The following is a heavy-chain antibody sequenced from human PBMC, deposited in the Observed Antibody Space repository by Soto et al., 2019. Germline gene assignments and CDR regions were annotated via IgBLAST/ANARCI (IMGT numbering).Heavy chain of an antibody. Sequence: KTSETLSLTCAVSGYSISSGYYWGWIRQPPGKGLEWIGSIYHSGSTYYNPSLKSRVTISVDTSKNQFSLKLSSVTAADTAVYYCARGYYYDSSGSVAFDIWGQGTMVTVSS. CDR2: IYHSGST. D-gene: IGHD3-22*01. CDR3: ARGYYYDSSGSVAFDI. V-gene: IGHV4-38-2*01. CDR1: GYSISSGYY. J-gene: IGHJ3*02.